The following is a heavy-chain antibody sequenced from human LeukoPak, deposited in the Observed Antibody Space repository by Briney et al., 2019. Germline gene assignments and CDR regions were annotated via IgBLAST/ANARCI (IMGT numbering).Heavy chain of an antibody. V-gene: IGHV3-23*01. Sequence: PGGSLRLSCAASGFTFSSYWMHWVRQAPGKGLEWVSAISGSGGSTYYADSVKGRFTISRDNSKNTLYLQMNSLRAEDTAVYYCAKGCLVATILVGFDYWGQGTLVTVSS. CDR3: AKGCLVATILVGFDY. D-gene: IGHD5-12*01. CDR2: ISGSGGST. CDR1: GFTFSSYW. J-gene: IGHJ4*02.